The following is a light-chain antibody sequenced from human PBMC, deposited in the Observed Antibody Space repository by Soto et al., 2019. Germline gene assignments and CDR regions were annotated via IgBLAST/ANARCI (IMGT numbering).Light chain of an antibody. CDR2: GAS. CDR1: QSISNY. V-gene: IGKV3-15*01. J-gene: IGKJ5*01. CDR3: QQYDNWPPIT. Sequence: EIVMTQSPATLSVSPGERATLSCRASQSISNYLAWYQQKPGQAPRLLIYGASTRATGTPARFSGGGSGTEFTLTISGLQSEDFAVYFCQQYDNWPPITFGQGTRLEIK.